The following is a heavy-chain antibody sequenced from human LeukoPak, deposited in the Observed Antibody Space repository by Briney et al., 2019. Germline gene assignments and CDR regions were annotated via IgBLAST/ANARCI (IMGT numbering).Heavy chain of an antibody. CDR2: SYYSGST. V-gene: IGHV4-59*01. CDR3: ARGGGRHDY. Sequence: MSSETLSLTCTVSGGSISSYFWSWIRQPPGKGLEWIGYSYYSGSTNYNPSLTSRVTISVDTSKNQFSLNLSSVTAADTAVYYCARGGGRHDYWGQGTLVTVSS. CDR1: GGSISSYF. J-gene: IGHJ4*02. D-gene: IGHD3-16*01.